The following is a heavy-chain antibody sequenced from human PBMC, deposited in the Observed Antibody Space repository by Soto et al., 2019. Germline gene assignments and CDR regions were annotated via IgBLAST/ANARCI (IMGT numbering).Heavy chain of an antibody. CDR2: IYHSGST. J-gene: IGHJ4*02. V-gene: IGHV4-30-2*01. D-gene: IGHD3-22*01. Sequence: PSETLSLTCAVSGGSISSGGYSWSWIRQPPGKGLEWIGYIYHSGSTYYNPSLKSRVTISVDRSKNQFSLKLSSVTAADTAVYYCAGTYYDSSGYYGSFEYWAPGTLVTVSS. CDR3: AGTYYDSSGYYGSFEY. CDR1: GGSISSGGYS.